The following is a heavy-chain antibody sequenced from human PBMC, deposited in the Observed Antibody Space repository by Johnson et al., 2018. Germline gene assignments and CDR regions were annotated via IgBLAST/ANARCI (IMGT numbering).Heavy chain of an antibody. CDR3: ARGAKNYYYMDV. J-gene: IGHJ6*03. CDR2: IKQDGSEK. Sequence: VQLVQSGGGLVQPGGSLRLSCAASGFTFSSYWMSWVRQAPGKGLEWVANIKQDGSEKYYVDSVKGPFTISRDNAKNTLYLQMNSLRAEDTAVYYCARGAKNYYYMDVWGKGTTVTVSS. CDR1: GFTFSSYW. V-gene: IGHV3-7*04.